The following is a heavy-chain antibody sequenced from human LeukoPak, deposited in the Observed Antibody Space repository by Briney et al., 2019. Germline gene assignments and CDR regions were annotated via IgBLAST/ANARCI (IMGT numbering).Heavy chain of an antibody. V-gene: IGHV1-2*04. CDR1: GYTFTGYY. J-gene: IGHJ6*02. Sequence: GASVKVSCKASGYTFTGYYMHWVRQAPGQGLEWMGWINPNSGGTNYAQKFQGWVTMTRDTSIGTAYMELSRLRSEDTAVYYCARTPIYCTNGVCYSYYYYGMDVWGQGTTVTVSS. D-gene: IGHD2-8*01. CDR2: INPNSGGT. CDR3: ARTPIYCTNGVCYSYYYYGMDV.